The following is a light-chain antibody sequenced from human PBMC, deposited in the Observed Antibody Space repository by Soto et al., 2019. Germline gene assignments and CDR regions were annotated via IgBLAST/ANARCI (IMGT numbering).Light chain of an antibody. J-gene: IGLJ2*01. Sequence: QSALTQPASVSGSPGQSITISCTGTSXDVGNYNFVSWYQHHAGTAPKLIIYQVTNRPSGVSDRFSGSKSDDTASLTISGLQAEDEADYYCTSYTAFSTDMLFGGGTKVTVL. CDR3: TSYTAFSTDML. V-gene: IGLV2-14*01. CDR1: SXDVGNYNF. CDR2: QVT.